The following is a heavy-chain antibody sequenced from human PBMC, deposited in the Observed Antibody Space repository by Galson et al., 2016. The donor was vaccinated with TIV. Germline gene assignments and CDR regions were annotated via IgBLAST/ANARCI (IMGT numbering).Heavy chain of an antibody. Sequence: QSGAEVKEPEESLKISCKASGYTFTNYWIGWVRQMPGKGLEWMGIVYPDDSDTKYSPPFQGQVTISADKSINTAYLQWTSLKASDTAIYYCVRHKGGYNFGFSLDNWGQGTLVTVSS. D-gene: IGHD5-18*01. CDR1: GYTFTNYW. CDR2: VYPDDSDT. CDR3: VRHKGGYNFGFSLDN. J-gene: IGHJ4*02. V-gene: IGHV5-51*01.